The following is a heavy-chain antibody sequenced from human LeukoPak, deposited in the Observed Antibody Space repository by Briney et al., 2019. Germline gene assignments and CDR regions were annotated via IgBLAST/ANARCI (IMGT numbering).Heavy chain of an antibody. Sequence: GASVKVSCKASGYTFPTSGISWVRQAPGQGLEWMGWMNPNSGNTGYAQKFQGRVTMTRNTSISTAYMELSSLRSEDTAVYYCARGWAAGTVWGQGTLVTVSS. D-gene: IGHD6-13*01. CDR3: ARGWAAGTV. CDR1: GYTFPTSG. CDR2: MNPNSGNT. J-gene: IGHJ4*02. V-gene: IGHV1-8*02.